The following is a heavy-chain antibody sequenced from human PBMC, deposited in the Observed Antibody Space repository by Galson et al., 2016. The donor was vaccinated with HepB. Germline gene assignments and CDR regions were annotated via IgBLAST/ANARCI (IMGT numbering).Heavy chain of an antibody. CDR1: GLSVSDNY. J-gene: IGHJ4*02. CDR3: ARGVGTGYSRD. V-gene: IGHV3-53*01. Sequence: SLRLSCAASGLSVSDNYMSWVRQSLGKGLEWVSVMDSGGNTYYTHSVRGRFAISRDTSKNTVYLQMNSLRVDDTAMYYCARGVGTGYSRDWGQGTPVSVSS. CDR2: MDSGGNT. D-gene: IGHD3/OR15-3a*01.